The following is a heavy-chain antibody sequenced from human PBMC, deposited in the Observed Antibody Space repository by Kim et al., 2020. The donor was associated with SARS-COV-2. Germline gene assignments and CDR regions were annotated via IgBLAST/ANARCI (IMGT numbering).Heavy chain of an antibody. CDR2: ISGSGVST. V-gene: IGHV3-23*01. Sequence: GGSLRLSCVASGFTFSSYALTWVRQAPGKGLEWVSHISGSGVSTYYADSVKGRFTISRDNSKNTLYLQMNSLRAEDTAVYYCAKGNGYYDKSAIYYWGQG. J-gene: IGHJ4*02. CDR1: GFTFSSYA. D-gene: IGHD3-9*01. CDR3: AKGNGYYDKSAIYY.